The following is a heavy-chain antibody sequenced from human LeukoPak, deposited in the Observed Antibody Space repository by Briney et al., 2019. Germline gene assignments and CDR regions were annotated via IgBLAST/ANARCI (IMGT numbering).Heavy chain of an antibody. V-gene: IGHV3-64*01. CDR1: GFTFSSYA. J-gene: IGHJ3*02. D-gene: IGHD3-3*01. Sequence: PGGSLRLSCAASGFTFSSYAMHWVRQAPGKGLEYVSAISSNGGSTYYANSVKGRFTISRDNSKNTLYLQMNSLRAEDTAVYYCAKVGGVVKAFDIWGQGTMVTVSS. CDR3: AKVGGVVKAFDI. CDR2: ISSNGGST.